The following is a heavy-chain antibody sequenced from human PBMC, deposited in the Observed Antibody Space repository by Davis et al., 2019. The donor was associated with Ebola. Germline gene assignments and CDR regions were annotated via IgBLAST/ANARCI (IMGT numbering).Heavy chain of an antibody. CDR3: AKHFSGSYCQDY. CDR2: ITGSGGS. J-gene: IGHJ4*02. CDR1: GFTFNTNY. Sequence: GESLKISCAASGFTFNTNYMSWVRQAPGKGLEWVATITGSGGSDHADSVRGRFTISRDNSKNTLYLQMNSLRVEDTAVYFCAKHFSGSYCQDYWGQGSLVTVSS. D-gene: IGHD1-26*01. V-gene: IGHV3-23*01.